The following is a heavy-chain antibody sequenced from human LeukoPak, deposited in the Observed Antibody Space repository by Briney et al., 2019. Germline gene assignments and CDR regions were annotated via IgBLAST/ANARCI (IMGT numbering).Heavy chain of an antibody. CDR3: ARGPASPMADRPNFDY. D-gene: IGHD5-24*01. CDR2: LYHSGST. V-gene: IGHV4-38-2*02. J-gene: IGHJ4*02. Sequence: PQTLSLTCTVSGYSITSGYSWSWIRQPPGKGLEWIGGLYHSGSTSYNPSPKSRVTIPMNQPKNHFSLKLTSWPPADPAVNYCARGPASPMADRPNFDYWGKGTLVTVSS. CDR1: GYSITSGYS.